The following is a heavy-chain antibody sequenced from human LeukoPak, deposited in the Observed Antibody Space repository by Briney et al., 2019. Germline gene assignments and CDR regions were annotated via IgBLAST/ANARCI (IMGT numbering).Heavy chain of an antibody. CDR2: IIPILGIA. V-gene: IGHV1-69*04. J-gene: IGHJ6*02. CDR1: GCTFSSYA. D-gene: IGHD5-18*01. Sequence: ASVKVSCKASGCTFSSYAISWVRQAPGQGLEWMGRIIPILGIANYAQKFQGRVTITADKSTSTAYMELSSLRSEDTAVYYCARDLTAMVTLHYYYGMDVWGQGTTVTVSS. CDR3: ARDLTAMVTLHYYYGMDV.